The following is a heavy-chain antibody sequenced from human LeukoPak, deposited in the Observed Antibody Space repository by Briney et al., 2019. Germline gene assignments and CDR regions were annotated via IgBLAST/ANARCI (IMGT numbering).Heavy chain of an antibody. CDR1: GGSIISGNW. J-gene: IGHJ4*02. Sequence: SETLSLTCAVSGGSIISGNWWSWVRQPPGKGLEWSGEIYHSGRTNYNLSLKSRVTISLDKSKNQFSLSLISVRAADTALYYCASSDGQPPRFDSSYDVFYYWGQGTLVTVSS. V-gene: IGHV4-4*02. D-gene: IGHD5-12*01. CDR3: ASSDGQPPRFDSSYDVFYY. CDR2: IYHSGRT.